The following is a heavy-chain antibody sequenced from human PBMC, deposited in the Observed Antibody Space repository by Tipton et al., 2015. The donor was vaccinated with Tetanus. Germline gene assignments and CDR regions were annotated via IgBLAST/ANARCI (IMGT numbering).Heavy chain of an antibody. CDR3: AGSQWLDGFIFDY. CDR2: ISHSGSP. J-gene: IGHJ4*02. V-gene: IGHV4-4*02. D-gene: IGHD6-19*01. Sequence: TLSLTCAVSGGSIRSSNWWSWVRQTPGKGLEWIGYISHSGSPNYNPSLKSRATVSVDTSKNQFPLDLTSVTAADTGVYYCAGSQWLDGFIFDYWGQGSLVTVAS. CDR1: GGSIRSSNW.